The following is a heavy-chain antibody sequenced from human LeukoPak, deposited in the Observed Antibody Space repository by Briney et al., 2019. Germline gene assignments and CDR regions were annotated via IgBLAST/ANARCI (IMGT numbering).Heavy chain of an antibody. CDR3: ARDRSGSYFDY. Sequence: SETLSLTSAVHGGSLRGYYWSWIRHPPGKGLEWIWEINHSGRTNYNPSLKSRPTISVATSRNQFSLRLSSVAAADTAVYYCARDRSGSYFDYWGQGTLVTVSS. CDR2: INHSGRT. D-gene: IGHD3-22*01. J-gene: IGHJ4*02. V-gene: IGHV4-34*01. CDR1: GGSLRGYY.